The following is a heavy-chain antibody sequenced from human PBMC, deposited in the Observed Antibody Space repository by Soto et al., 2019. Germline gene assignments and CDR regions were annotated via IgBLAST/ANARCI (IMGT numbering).Heavy chain of an antibody. CDR1: GDSVSSNSST. CDR2: TYYRSKWYN. J-gene: IGHJ5*01. D-gene: IGHD3-16*01. Sequence: QCLALTCAIPGDSVSSNSSTGDWSRQAPSRGLEWLGRTYYRSKWYNDYAVSVKSRITINPDTSNNQLSLQLNPVTPDDTAVYYCARLIGNSWLDSWGQGTLVTVSS. V-gene: IGHV6-1*01. CDR3: ARLIGNSWLDS.